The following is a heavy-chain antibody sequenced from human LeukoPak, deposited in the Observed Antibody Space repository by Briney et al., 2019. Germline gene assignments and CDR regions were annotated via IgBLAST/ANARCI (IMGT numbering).Heavy chain of an antibody. CDR1: GGSINSGNDD. CDR2: ISPSGNT. D-gene: IGHD3-10*01. Sequence: SQTLSLTCTVSGGSINSGNDDWGWIRQPAGEGLEYIGRISPSGNTKYNPSLKSRVAISLDTSKNRFSLKLTSVTAADTAVYYCARAVVRGVIITPWFDPWGQGTLVTVSS. V-gene: IGHV4-61*02. CDR3: ARAVVRGVIITPWFDP. J-gene: IGHJ5*02.